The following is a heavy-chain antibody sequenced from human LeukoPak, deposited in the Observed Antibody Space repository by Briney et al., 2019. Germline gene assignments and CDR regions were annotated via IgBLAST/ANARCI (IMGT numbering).Heavy chain of an antibody. V-gene: IGHV3-23*01. Sequence: GGSLRLSCAASGFTFSSYAMSWVRQTPGKELEWVSSISNSGNSAYYADSVKGRFTISRDKSKNTLYLQMNSLRAKDTAVYYCAKLTDSIAARPFDSWGQGTLVTVSS. CDR3: AKLTDSIAARPFDS. D-gene: IGHD6-6*01. CDR1: GFTFSSYA. CDR2: ISNSGNSA. J-gene: IGHJ4*02.